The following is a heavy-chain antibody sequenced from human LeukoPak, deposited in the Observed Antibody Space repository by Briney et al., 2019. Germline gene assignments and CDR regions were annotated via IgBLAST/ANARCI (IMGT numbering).Heavy chain of an antibody. Sequence: GGSLRLSCAASGFTFSRCSMNWVRQAPGKGLEWVSSISSSSSYIYYADSVKGRFTISRDNAKNSLYLQMNSLRAEDTAVYYCARALWFGESSDYWGQGTLVTVSS. D-gene: IGHD3-10*01. CDR1: GFTFSRCS. J-gene: IGHJ4*02. V-gene: IGHV3-21*01. CDR3: ARALWFGESSDY. CDR2: ISSSSSYI.